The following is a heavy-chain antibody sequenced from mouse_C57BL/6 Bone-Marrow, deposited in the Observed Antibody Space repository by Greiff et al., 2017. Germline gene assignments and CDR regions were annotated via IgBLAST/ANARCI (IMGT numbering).Heavy chain of an antibody. CDR1: GFSFNTYA. CDR3: VRHHDGYYDYWYFDV. V-gene: IGHV10-1*01. CDR2: IRSKSNNYAT. J-gene: IGHJ1*03. D-gene: IGHD2-3*01. Sequence: EVQGVESGGGLVQPKGSLKLSCAASGFSFNTYAMNWVRQAPGKGLEWVARIRSKSNNYATYYADSVKDRFTISRDDSESMLYLQMNNLKTEDTAMYYCVRHHDGYYDYWYFDVWGTGTTVTVSS.